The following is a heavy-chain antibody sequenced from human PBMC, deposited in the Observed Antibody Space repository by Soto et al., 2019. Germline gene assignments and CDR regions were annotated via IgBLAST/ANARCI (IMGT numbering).Heavy chain of an antibody. CDR3: ARDFGTGCAIDY. V-gene: IGHV3-30*03. Sequence: HPGGSLRLSCAASGFTFSSYGMHWVRQAPGKGLEWVAVISYDGSNKYYADSVKGRFTISRDNSKNTLYLQMNSLRAEDTAVYYCARDFGTGCAIDYWGQGTLVTVSS. CDR2: ISYDGSNK. J-gene: IGHJ4*02. D-gene: IGHD3-3*01. CDR1: GFTFSSYG.